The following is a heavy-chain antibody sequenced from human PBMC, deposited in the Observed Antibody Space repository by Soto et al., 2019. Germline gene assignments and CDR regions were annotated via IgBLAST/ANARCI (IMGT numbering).Heavy chain of an antibody. CDR1: GYTFTSYG. Sequence: GASVKVSCKASGYTFTSYGISWVRQAPGQGLEWMGWISAYNGNTNYAQKLQGRVTMTTDTSTSTAYMELSSLRSEDTAVYYCARGAAVAGTILVIDAFDIWGQGTMVTVSS. V-gene: IGHV1-18*01. CDR3: ARGAAVAGTILVIDAFDI. J-gene: IGHJ3*02. CDR2: ISAYNGNT. D-gene: IGHD6-19*01.